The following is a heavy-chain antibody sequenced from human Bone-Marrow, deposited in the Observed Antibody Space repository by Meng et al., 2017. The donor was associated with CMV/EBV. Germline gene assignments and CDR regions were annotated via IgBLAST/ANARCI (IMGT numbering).Heavy chain of an antibody. V-gene: IGHV4-30-4*08. CDR2: IYYSGST. Sequence: SETLSLTCTVSGGSISSGDYYWSWIRQPPGKGLEWIGYIYYSGSTYYNPSLKSRVTISVDTSKNQFSLKLSSVTAADTAVYYCARGCSSTGCSDAFDIWGQGTMVTVSS. CDR3: ARGCSSTGCSDAFDI. J-gene: IGHJ3*02. CDR1: GGSISSGDYY. D-gene: IGHD2-2*01.